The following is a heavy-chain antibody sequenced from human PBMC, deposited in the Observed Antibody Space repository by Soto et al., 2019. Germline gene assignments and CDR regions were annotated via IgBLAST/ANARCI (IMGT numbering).Heavy chain of an antibody. J-gene: IGHJ4*02. CDR1: GGSISSYY. V-gene: IGHV4-59*01. CDR3: ARAGYGYSFDY. Sequence: SETLSLTCSVSGGSISSYYWSWIRQPPGKGLEWIGYIYYSGSTNYNPSLKSRVTISVDTSKNQFSLKLSSVTAADTAVYYCARAGYGYSFDYWGKGTLVTVSS. D-gene: IGHD5-18*01. CDR2: IYYSGST.